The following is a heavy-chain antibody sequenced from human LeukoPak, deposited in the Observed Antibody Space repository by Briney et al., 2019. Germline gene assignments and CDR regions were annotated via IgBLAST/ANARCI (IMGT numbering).Heavy chain of an antibody. J-gene: IGHJ4*02. CDR3: TRVGPSLHWNSDY. Sequence: SETLSLTCTVSGGSLSNYYWSWIRQPPGKGLEWIACISYNGKSNHNPSLRSRVTISVDTSKNQFSLKLSSVTAADTAAYYCTRVGPSLHWNSDYWGQGTLVTVSS. D-gene: IGHD1-1*01. CDR2: ISYNGKS. CDR1: GGSLSNYY. V-gene: IGHV4-59*01.